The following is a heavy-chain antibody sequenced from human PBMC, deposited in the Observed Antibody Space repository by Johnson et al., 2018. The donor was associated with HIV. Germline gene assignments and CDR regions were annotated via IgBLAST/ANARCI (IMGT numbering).Heavy chain of an antibody. Sequence: QVQLVESGGGVVQPGRSLRLSCAASGFTFNSYGMHWVRQAPGKGLEWVAVISYDGSNKYYADSVKGRFTISRDSSKNTLYLQMNSLRAEDTAMYYCARSPGEADAFDIWGQGTMVTVSS. D-gene: IGHD3-10*01. CDR1: GFTFNSYG. CDR2: ISYDGSNK. V-gene: IGHV3-30*19. J-gene: IGHJ3*02. CDR3: ARSPGEADAFDI.